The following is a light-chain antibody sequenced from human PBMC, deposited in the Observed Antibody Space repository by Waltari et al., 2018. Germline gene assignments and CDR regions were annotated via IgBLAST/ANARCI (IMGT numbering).Light chain of an antibody. CDR1: QYIGTN. CDR3: EQYNNWPPCT. CDR2: TAS. J-gene: IGKJ2*02. V-gene: IGKV3D-15*01. Sequence: EIVMTQSPATLSVSPGERVTLSCRASQYIGTNLAWYQQKPGQAPRLLIVTASTRATGIPARFSGSGSGTYFTLPISGLQSEDFAVYYCEQYNNWPPCTFGQGTRLEI.